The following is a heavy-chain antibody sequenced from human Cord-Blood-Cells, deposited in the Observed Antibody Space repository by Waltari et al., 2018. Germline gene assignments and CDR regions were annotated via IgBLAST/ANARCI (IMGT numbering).Heavy chain of an antibody. CDR2: IYYSGTP. J-gene: IGHJ4*02. CDR3: ASGIRSTSCYDY. V-gene: IGHV4-39*01. CDR1: GGXISSSSYY. Sequence: QLQLQESGPGLVKPSETLXXXXXXSGGXISSSSYYSGWMRQPPGEGLEWIGSIYYSGTPYYNPSLKSLVNITVATSKNQFSLKLSFVTAADTAVYYCASGIRSTSCYDYWGQGTLVTVSS. D-gene: IGHD2-2*01.